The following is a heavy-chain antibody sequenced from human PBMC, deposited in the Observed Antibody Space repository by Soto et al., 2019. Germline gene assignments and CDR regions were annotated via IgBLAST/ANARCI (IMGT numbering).Heavy chain of an antibody. CDR2: ISSSSSYI. D-gene: IGHD2-15*01. V-gene: IGHV3-21*01. CDR3: AREKSDIPSPDY. CDR1: GFTFSSYS. J-gene: IGHJ4*02. Sequence: GGSLRLSCAASGFTFSSYSMNWVRQAPGKGLEWVSSISSSSSYIYYADSVKGRFTISRDNAKNSLYLQMSSLRAEDTAVYYCAREKSDIPSPDYWGQGTLVTVSS.